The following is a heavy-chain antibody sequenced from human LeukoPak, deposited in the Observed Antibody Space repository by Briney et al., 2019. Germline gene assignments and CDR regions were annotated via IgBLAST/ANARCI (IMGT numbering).Heavy chain of an antibody. Sequence: PGGSLRLSCAASGFTFSSYAMHWVRQAPGKGLEWVGFIRSKGFGGTAGYAASVEGRFTISRDDSKSIAYLQMNSLKTEDTAVYYCTREEAYNYHSSGYYDYWGQGAMVTVSS. CDR2: IRSKGFGGTA. CDR1: GFTFSSYA. D-gene: IGHD3-22*01. CDR3: TREEAYNYHSSGYYDY. J-gene: IGHJ4*02. V-gene: IGHV3-49*04.